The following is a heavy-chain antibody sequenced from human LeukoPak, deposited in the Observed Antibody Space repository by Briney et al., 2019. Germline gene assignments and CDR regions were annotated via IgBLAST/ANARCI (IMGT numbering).Heavy chain of an antibody. CDR3: VMSWIRQQRDS. Sequence: GGSLRLSCVASGFSFRDYWMSWVRQAPGKGXXWVADITPDGSGKTYVDSVKGRFTISRDNAKQSLYLQMDTLTAGDTAVYYCVMSWIRQQRDSWGQGTLVTVSS. CDR1: GFSFRDYW. J-gene: IGHJ4*02. V-gene: IGHV3-7*01. CDR2: ITPDGSGK. D-gene: IGHD1-1*01.